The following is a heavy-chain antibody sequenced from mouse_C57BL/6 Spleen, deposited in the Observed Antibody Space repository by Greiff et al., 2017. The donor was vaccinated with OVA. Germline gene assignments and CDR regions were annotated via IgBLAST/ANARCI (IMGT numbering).Heavy chain of an antibody. D-gene: IGHD3-1*01. Sequence: QVQLQQSGAELVRPGTSVKVSCKASGYAFTNYLIEWVKQRPGQGLEWIGVINPGSGGTNYNEKFKGKATLTADKSSSTAYMQLSSLTSEDSAVYFCARSGWDGGYYAMDYWGQGTSVTVSS. J-gene: IGHJ4*01. CDR3: ARSGWDGGYYAMDY. CDR1: GYAFTNYL. CDR2: INPGSGGT. V-gene: IGHV1-54*01.